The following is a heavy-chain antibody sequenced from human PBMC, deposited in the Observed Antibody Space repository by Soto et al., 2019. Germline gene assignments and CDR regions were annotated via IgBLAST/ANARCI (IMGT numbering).Heavy chain of an antibody. Sequence: GGSLRLSCAASGFAFSSYSMNWVRQAPGKGLEWVSYISSSSSTIYYADSVKGRFTISRDNAKNSLYLQMNSLRDEDTAVYYCARESRFLEWLSLNWFDPWGQGTLVTVSS. V-gene: IGHV3-48*02. CDR3: ARESRFLEWLSLNWFDP. CDR2: ISSSSSTI. CDR1: GFAFSSYS. J-gene: IGHJ5*02. D-gene: IGHD3-3*01.